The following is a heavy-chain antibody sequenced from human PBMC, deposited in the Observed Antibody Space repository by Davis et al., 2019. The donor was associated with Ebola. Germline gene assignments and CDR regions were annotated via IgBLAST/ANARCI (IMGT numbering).Heavy chain of an antibody. CDR3: ARENHPYYYYYGMDV. D-gene: IGHD1-14*01. Sequence: ASVKVSCKASGYTFTGYYMHWVRQAPGQGLEWMGWINPNSGGTNYAQKFQGRVTMTRDTSISTAYMELSRLRSEDTAVYYCARENHPYYYYYGMDVWGQGTTVTVSS. CDR1: GYTFTGYY. CDR2: INPNSGGT. J-gene: IGHJ6*02. V-gene: IGHV1-2*02.